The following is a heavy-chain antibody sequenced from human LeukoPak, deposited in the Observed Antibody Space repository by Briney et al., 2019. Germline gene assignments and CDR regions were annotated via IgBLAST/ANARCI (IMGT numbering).Heavy chain of an antibody. CDR2: IYYSGST. V-gene: IGHV4-61*08. CDR1: GGSISSGGYY. CDR3: AMGLVGATN. D-gene: IGHD1-26*01. J-gene: IGHJ4*02. Sequence: PSQTLSLTCTVSGGSISSGGYYWSWIRQPPGKGLGWIGYIYYSGSTNYNPSLKSRVTISVDTSKNQFSLKLSSVTAADTAVYYCAMGLVGATNWGQGTLVTVSS.